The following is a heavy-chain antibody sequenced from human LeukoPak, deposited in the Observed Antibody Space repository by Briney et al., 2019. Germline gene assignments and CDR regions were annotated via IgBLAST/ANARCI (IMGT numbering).Heavy chain of an antibody. V-gene: IGHV3-74*01. J-gene: IGHJ4*02. D-gene: IGHD4-11*01. CDR2: ISTDAGST. CDR3: TVHHQAYSRTC. Sequence: GGSLRLSCAASGFTFSSYGMHWVRQAPGKGLVWVSRISTDAGSTTYADSVKGRVTIARDNAKDSLYLQLNSLSAEDNAFYYCTVHHQAYSRTCWGQGTLVTVSS. CDR1: GFTFSSYG.